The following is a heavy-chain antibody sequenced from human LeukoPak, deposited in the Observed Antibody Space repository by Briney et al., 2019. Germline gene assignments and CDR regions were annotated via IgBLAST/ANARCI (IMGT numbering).Heavy chain of an antibody. J-gene: IGHJ3*02. CDR3: ARADPARAFDI. D-gene: IGHD6-6*01. CDR1: GGTFSSYT. V-gene: IGHV1-69*02. CDR2: TIPILGIA. Sequence: SVKVSCKASGGTFSSYTISWVRQAPGQGLEWMGRTIPILGIANYAQKFQGRVTITADKSTSTAYMELSSLRSEDTAVYYCARADPARAFDIWGQGTMVTVSS.